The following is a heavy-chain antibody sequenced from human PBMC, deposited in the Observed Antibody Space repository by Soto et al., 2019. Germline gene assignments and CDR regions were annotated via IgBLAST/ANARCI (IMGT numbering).Heavy chain of an antibody. CDR1: GGTFSSYA. Sequence: SVKVSCKASGGTFSSYAISWVRQAPGQGLEWMGGIIPIFGTANYAQKFQGRVTITADESTSTAYMELSSLRSEDTAVYYCARAYCISTSCYPGYYYGMDVWGQGTTVTVSS. D-gene: IGHD2-2*01. V-gene: IGHV1-69*13. CDR3: ARAYCISTSCYPGYYYGMDV. J-gene: IGHJ6*02. CDR2: IIPIFGTA.